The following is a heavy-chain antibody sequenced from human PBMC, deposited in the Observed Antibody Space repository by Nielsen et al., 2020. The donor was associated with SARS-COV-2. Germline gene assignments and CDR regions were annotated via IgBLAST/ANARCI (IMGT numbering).Heavy chain of an antibody. Sequence: TLSLTCTVSGGSISSGGYYWSWIRQHPGKGLEWIGYIYYSGSTYYNPSLKSRVTISVDTSKNQFSLKLSSVTAADTAVYYCAVNCSGGSCYRYDAFDIWGQGTMVTVSS. J-gene: IGHJ3*02. V-gene: IGHV4-31*03. CDR3: AVNCSGGSCYRYDAFDI. D-gene: IGHD2-15*01. CDR2: IYYSGST. CDR1: GGSISSGGYY.